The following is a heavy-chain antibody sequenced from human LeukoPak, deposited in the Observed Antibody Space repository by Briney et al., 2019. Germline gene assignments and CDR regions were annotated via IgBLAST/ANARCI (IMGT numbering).Heavy chain of an antibody. V-gene: IGHV1-8*01. Sequence: ASVKVSCKGSGYTFSSYGINWVRQATGQGLEWMGWMNPNSGNTGYAQKFQGRVTMTRNTSISTAYMELSSLRSEDTAVYYCARGLKIVATIHIYWGQGTLVTVSS. J-gene: IGHJ4*02. CDR3: ARGLKIVATIHIY. D-gene: IGHD5-12*01. CDR1: GYTFSSYG. CDR2: MNPNSGNT.